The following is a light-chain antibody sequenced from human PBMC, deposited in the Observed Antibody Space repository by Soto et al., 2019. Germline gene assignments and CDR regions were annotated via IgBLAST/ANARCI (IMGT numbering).Light chain of an antibody. J-gene: IGKJ1*01. Sequence: EIVLTQSPGTLSLSPGEGATLSCRASQSVTGTNLAWYQQKPGQAPRLLIYGASSRATGIPDRFSGSGSGTDFTLTISRLEPEDFAVYYCQQYGSSRWTFGQGTKVDIK. CDR2: GAS. CDR3: QQYGSSRWT. V-gene: IGKV3-20*01. CDR1: QSVTGTN.